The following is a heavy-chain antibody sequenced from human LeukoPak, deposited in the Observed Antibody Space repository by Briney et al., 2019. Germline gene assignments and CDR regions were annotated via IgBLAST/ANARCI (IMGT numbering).Heavy chain of an antibody. V-gene: IGHV3-9*01. J-gene: IGHJ4*02. CDR1: GFTFDDYA. CDR3: AKGKTGIAVAGTVGY. D-gene: IGHD6-19*01. Sequence: PGGSLRLSCAASGFTFDDYAMHWIRQAPGKGLEWVSGISWNSGSIGYADSVKGRFTISRDNAKNSLYLQMNSLRAEDTALYYCAKGKTGIAVAGTVGYWGQGTLVTVSS. CDR2: ISWNSGSI.